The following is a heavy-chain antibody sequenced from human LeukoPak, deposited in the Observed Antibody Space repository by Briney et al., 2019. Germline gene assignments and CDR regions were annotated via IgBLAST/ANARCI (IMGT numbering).Heavy chain of an antibody. D-gene: IGHD3-9*01. J-gene: IGHJ6*02. V-gene: IGHV3-30*03. Sequence: GGSLRLSCAASGFTFSDYYMSWIRQAPGKGLEWVAVISYDGSNKYYADSVKGRFTISRDNSKNTLYLQMNSLRAEDTAVYYCARSIGLTGGGVDVWGQGTTVTVSS. CDR1: GFTFSDYY. CDR2: ISYDGSNK. CDR3: ARSIGLTGGGVDV.